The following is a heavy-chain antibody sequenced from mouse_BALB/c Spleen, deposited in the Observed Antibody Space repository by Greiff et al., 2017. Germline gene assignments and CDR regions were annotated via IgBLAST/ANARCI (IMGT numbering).Heavy chain of an antibody. V-gene: IGHV5-6-5*01. CDR2: ISSGGST. D-gene: IGHD1-1*01. CDR1: GFTFSSYA. CDR3: ARGTYYGSSPSWFAY. J-gene: IGHJ3*01. Sequence: EVQVVESGGGLVKPGGSLKLSCAASGFTFSSYAMSWVRQTPEKRLEWVASISSGGSTYYPDSVKGRFTISRDNARNILYLQMSSLRSEDTAMYYCARGTYYGSSPSWFAYWGQGTLVTVSA.